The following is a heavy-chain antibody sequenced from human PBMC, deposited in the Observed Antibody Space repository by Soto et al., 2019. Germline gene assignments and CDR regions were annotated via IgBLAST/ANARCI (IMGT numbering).Heavy chain of an antibody. CDR1: GFTFSNSD. D-gene: IGHD6-13*01. Sequence: PVGSLRLSGAASGFTFSNSDMNWVRQAPGKGLEWVSGVSWNGSGTTDYAAPVKGRFTISRDDSENTLYLQMNSLKTEDTAVYYCTTDDPINSHWGQGTLVTVSS. V-gene: IGHV3-15*01. CDR3: TTDDPINSH. J-gene: IGHJ4*02. CDR2: VSWNGSGTT.